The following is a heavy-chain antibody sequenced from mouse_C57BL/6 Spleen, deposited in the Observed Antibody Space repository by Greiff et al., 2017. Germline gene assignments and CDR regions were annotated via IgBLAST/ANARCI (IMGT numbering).Heavy chain of an antibody. CDR2: ISDGGSYT. V-gene: IGHV5-4*01. CDR3: ARDYSNWYCDV. CDR1: GFTFSSYA. D-gene: IGHD2-1*01. J-gene: IGHJ1*03. Sequence: EVMLVESGGGLVKPGGSLKLSCAASGFTFSSYAMSWVRQTPEKRLEWVATISDGGSYTYYPDNVKGRITYSRDNAKNSLYLQMSHLKSEDTAMYYCARDYSNWYCDVWGTGTTVTVSS.